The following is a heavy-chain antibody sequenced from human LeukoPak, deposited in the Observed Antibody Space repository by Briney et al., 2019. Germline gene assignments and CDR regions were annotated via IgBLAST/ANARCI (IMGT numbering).Heavy chain of an antibody. Sequence: SVKVSCKASGYTFTGYYMHWVRQAPGQGLEWMGWINPNSGGTNYAQEFQGRVTMTRDTSISTTYMELSRLRSDDTAVYYCARGLDRVVVPAAIGYWGQGTLVTVSS. V-gene: IGHV1-2*02. CDR3: ARGLDRVVVPAAIGY. CDR2: INPNSGGT. D-gene: IGHD2-2*01. J-gene: IGHJ4*02. CDR1: GYTFTGYY.